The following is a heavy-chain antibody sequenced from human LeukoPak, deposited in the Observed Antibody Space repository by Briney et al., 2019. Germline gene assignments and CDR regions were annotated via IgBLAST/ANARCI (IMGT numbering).Heavy chain of an antibody. CDR3: VRARRGELSLL. Sequence: ASVKVSCKASGYTFTLYYLHWVRQAPGQGLEWMGVINPSDGGTSYAQKFQGRVTMTRDRSTNTVYMELSSLRSEDTAVYYCVRARRGELSLLWGQGTLVTVSS. CDR2: INPSDGGT. J-gene: IGHJ4*02. V-gene: IGHV1-46*01. D-gene: IGHD3-16*02. CDR1: GYTFTLYY.